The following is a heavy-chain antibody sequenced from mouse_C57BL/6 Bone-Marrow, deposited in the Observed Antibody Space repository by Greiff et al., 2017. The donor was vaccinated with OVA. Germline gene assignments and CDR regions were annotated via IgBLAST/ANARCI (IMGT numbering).Heavy chain of an antibody. D-gene: IGHD1-1*01. CDR1: GYAFSSSW. Sequence: QVQLQQSGPELVKPGASVKISCKASGYAFSSSWMNWVKQRPGKGLEWIGRIYPGDGATNYNGKFKGKATLTADKSSSTAYMQLSSLTSEDSAVYFCARSYYGSDYWGQGTTLTVSS. CDR3: ARSYYGSDY. V-gene: IGHV1-82*01. J-gene: IGHJ2*01. CDR2: IYPGDGAT.